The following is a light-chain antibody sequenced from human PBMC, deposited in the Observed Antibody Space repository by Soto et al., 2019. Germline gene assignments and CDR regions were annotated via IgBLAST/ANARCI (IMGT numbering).Light chain of an antibody. CDR3: GTWDSSLSAVI. Sequence: QSVLTQPPSVSAAPGQKVTISCSGSSSNIGQNYVSWYQQLPGTAPKRLIYDNSKRPSGIPDRFSGSKSGTSATLGITGLQTGDEADYYCGTWDSSLSAVIFGGGTKVTV. J-gene: IGLJ2*01. V-gene: IGLV1-51*01. CDR1: SSNIGQNY. CDR2: DNS.